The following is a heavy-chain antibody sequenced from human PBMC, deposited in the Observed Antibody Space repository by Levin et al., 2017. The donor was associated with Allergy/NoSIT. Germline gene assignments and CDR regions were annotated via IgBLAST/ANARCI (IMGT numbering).Heavy chain of an antibody. Sequence: SETLSLTCTVSGGSISSYYWSWIRQPPGKGLEWIGYIYYSGSTNYNPSLKSRVTISVDTSKNQFSLKLSSVTAADTAVYYCARHRGLITMPEHAGGWFDPWGQGTLVTVSS. CDR2: IYYSGST. CDR1: GGSISSYY. J-gene: IGHJ5*02. V-gene: IGHV4-59*08. D-gene: IGHD3-10*01. CDR3: ARHRGLITMPEHAGGWFDP.